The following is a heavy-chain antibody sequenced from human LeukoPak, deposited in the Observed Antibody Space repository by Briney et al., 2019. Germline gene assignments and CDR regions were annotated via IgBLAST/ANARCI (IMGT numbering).Heavy chain of an antibody. J-gene: IGHJ4*02. CDR3: ARHQGRGYSYGLRGVFDY. CDR1: GGSISSGCYY. V-gene: IGHV4-31*03. CDR2: INYRGST. Sequence: SQTLSLTCPVSGGSISSGCYYWSWIRQHPWRGLEWIGYINYRGSTYYNPSLKSRVTTSVDTSKNQFSLKLSSVSDADTAVYYCARHQGRGYSYGLRGVFDYWGQGTLVTVSS. D-gene: IGHD5-18*01.